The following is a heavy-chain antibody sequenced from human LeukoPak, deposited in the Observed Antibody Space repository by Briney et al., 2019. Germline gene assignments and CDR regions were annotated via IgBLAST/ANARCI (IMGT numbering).Heavy chain of an antibody. V-gene: IGHV3-9*01. J-gene: IGHJ3*02. Sequence: PGRSLRLSCAASGFTFHDYAMHWVRQAPGKGLAGVSGVSWNSGSIGYADSVKGRFTSSRDNAKNSLYLQMNSLRAEDTALYYCAKDVYGGNSPGAFDIWGQGTMVTVSS. CDR2: VSWNSGSI. CDR1: GFTFHDYA. D-gene: IGHD4-23*01. CDR3: AKDVYGGNSPGAFDI.